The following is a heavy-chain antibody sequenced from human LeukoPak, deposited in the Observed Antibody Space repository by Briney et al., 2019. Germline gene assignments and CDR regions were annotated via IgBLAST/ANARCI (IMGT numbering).Heavy chain of an antibody. Sequence: SETLSLTCTVSGGSISSSSYYWGWIRQPPGKGLEWIGSIYNSGSTYYNPSLKSRVTILVDTSKNQFSLKLSSVTAADTAVYYCARACSKYYDILTGYYGYYFDYWGQGTLVTVSS. J-gene: IGHJ4*02. D-gene: IGHD3-9*01. V-gene: IGHV4-39*07. CDR1: GGSISSSSYY. CDR3: ARACSKYYDILTGYYGYYFDY. CDR2: IYNSGST.